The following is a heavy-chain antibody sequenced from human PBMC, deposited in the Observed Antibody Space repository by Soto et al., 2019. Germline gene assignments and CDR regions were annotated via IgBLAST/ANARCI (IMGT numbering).Heavy chain of an antibody. CDR3: ARGSGSSASCYREDY. J-gene: IGHJ4*02. D-gene: IGHD2-2*02. CDR2: IYFTGST. CDR1: GGTIGSYY. Sequence: SETLSLTCTVSGGTIGSYYWSWIRQPPGKGLEWIGYIYFTGSTNYNPSLKSRVTISVDTSKNQFSLKLTSVTAADTAAYYCARGSGSSASCYREDYWGRGPLVTVSS. V-gene: IGHV4-59*01.